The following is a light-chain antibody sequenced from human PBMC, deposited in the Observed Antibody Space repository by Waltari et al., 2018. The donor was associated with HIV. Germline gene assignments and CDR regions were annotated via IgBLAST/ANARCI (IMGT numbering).Light chain of an antibody. Sequence: EIVLTQSPATLSLSHGARATLPCRASQSVSSYLAWYQQKPGQAPRLLIYDASNRATGIPARFSGSGSGTDFTLTISSLEPEDFAVYYCQQRSIWPLITFGQGTRLEIK. V-gene: IGKV3-11*01. CDR1: QSVSSY. CDR3: QQRSIWPLIT. CDR2: DAS. J-gene: IGKJ5*01.